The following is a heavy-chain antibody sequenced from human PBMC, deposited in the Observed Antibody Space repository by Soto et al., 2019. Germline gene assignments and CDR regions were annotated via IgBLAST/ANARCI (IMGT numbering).Heavy chain of an antibody. CDR3: ARRGNYDFWSGYRSLYGMDV. V-gene: IGHV3-53*01. D-gene: IGHD3-3*01. CDR1: GFTVSSNY. J-gene: IGHJ6*02. Sequence: EVQLVESGGGLIQPGGSLRLSCAASGFTVSSNYMSWVRQAPGKGLEWVSVIYSGGSTYYADSVKGRFTISRDNSKNKLYLQMNSLRAEDTAVYYCARRGNYDFWSGYRSLYGMDVWGQGTTVTVSS. CDR2: IYSGGST.